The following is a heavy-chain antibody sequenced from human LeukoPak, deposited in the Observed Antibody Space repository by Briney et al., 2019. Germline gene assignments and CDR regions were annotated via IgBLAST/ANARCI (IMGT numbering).Heavy chain of an antibody. Sequence: GGSLRLSCAASGFTFSSSAMSWVRQAPGKGLEWVSAISNNGGYTYYADSVQGRFTISRDNSKSTLCLQMNSLRAEDTAVYYCAKQLGYCSDGSCYFPYRGQGTLVTVSS. J-gene: IGHJ4*02. CDR2: ISNNGGYT. V-gene: IGHV3-23*01. D-gene: IGHD2-15*01. CDR3: AKQLGYCSDGSCYFPY. CDR1: GFTFSSSA.